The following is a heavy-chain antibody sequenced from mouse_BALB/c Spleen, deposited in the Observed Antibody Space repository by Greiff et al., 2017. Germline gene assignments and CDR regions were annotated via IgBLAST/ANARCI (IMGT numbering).Heavy chain of an antibody. CDR2: ISSGGST. D-gene: IGHD1-1*01. CDR3: AGSSDYFDY. Sequence: EVKLMESGGGLVKPGGSLKLSCAASGFTFSSYAMSWVRQTPEKRLEWVASISSGGSTYYPDSVKGRFTISRDNARNILYLQMSSLRSEDTAMYYCAGSSDYFDYWGQGTTLTVSS. V-gene: IGHV5-6-5*01. J-gene: IGHJ2*01. CDR1: GFTFSSYA.